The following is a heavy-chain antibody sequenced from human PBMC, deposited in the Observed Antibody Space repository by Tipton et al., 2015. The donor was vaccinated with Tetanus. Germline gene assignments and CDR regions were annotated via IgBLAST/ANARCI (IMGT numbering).Heavy chain of an antibody. J-gene: IGHJ4*02. V-gene: IGHV4-59*01. CDR3: ARESRGGIAAADDY. CDR1: GGSISSYY. D-gene: IGHD6-13*01. Sequence: TLSLTCTVSGGSISSYYWSWIRQPPGKGLEWIGYIYYSGSTNYNPSLKSRVTISVDTSKNQFSLKLSSATAADTAVYYCARESRGGIAAADDYWGQGTLVTVSS. CDR2: IYYSGST.